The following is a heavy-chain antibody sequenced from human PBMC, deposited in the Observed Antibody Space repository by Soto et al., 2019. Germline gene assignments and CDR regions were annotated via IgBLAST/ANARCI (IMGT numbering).Heavy chain of an antibody. CDR3: PASYSSQYRSFDY. Sequence: QVQLVQSGTEVKKPGSSVKVSCKASGDTFSFYTINWVRQAPGLGLEWVGRINPIVSMSNYAQKFQGRVSMTADKSTSTAYMELRSLRSDDVALTFCPASYSSQYRSFDYWGQGALVIVSS. CDR1: GDTFSFYT. J-gene: IGHJ4*02. CDR2: INPIVSMS. V-gene: IGHV1-69*02. D-gene: IGHD3-16*02.